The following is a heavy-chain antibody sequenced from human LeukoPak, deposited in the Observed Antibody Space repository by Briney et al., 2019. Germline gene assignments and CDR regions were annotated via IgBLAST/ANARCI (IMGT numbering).Heavy chain of an antibody. CDR1: GGSITNYY. CDR2: IYYRGNT. D-gene: IGHD3-10*02. V-gene: IGHV4-59*01. J-gene: IGHJ5*02. CDR3: ARDAGSDVGDGWFDP. Sequence: SETLSLTCTVSGGSITNYYWSWIRQTPGKGLEWIGNIYYRGNTNCNPSLESRVTMSVDTSKNQFSLKLGSVTAADTAVYYCARDAGSDVGDGWFDPWGQGTLVTVSS.